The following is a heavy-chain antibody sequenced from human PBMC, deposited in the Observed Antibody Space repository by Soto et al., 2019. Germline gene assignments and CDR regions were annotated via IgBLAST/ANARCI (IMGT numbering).Heavy chain of an antibody. D-gene: IGHD2-2*01. CDR3: AHSLGYRSSTSCYPHLYNWFDP. CDR2: IYWDDDK. CDR1: GFSLSNSGEG. Sequence: QITLKESGPTLVKPTQTLTLTCTFSGFSLSNSGEGVGWIRQPPGKALEWLALIYWDDDKRYSPSLKSRLTITKDTSKNQVVLTMTNMDPVDTATYYCAHSLGYRSSTSCYPHLYNWFDPWGQGTLVTVSS. V-gene: IGHV2-5*02. J-gene: IGHJ5*02.